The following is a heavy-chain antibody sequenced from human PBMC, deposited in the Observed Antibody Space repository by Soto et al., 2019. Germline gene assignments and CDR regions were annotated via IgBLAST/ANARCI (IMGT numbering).Heavy chain of an antibody. Sequence: GESLKISCKGSGYSFTSYWIGWVRQMPGKGLEWMGIIYPGDSDTRYSPSFQGQVTISADKSISTAYLQWSSLKASDTAMYYCASPSVGKYSSSSGYYYYYGMDVWGQGTTVTVSS. D-gene: IGHD6-6*01. CDR1: GYSFTSYW. V-gene: IGHV5-51*01. CDR2: IYPGDSDT. CDR3: ASPSVGKYSSSSGYYYYYGMDV. J-gene: IGHJ6*02.